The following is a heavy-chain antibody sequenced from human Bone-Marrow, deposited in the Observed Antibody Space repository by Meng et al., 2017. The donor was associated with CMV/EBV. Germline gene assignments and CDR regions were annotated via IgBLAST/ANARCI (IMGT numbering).Heavy chain of an antibody. CDR3: ARETSSGYTNWFDP. CDR2: ISYSGST. V-gene: IGHV4-39*07. D-gene: IGHD3-22*01. Sequence: GSLRLSCTVSDGSIRSNTYYWGWIRQPPGKGLEWIGSISYSGSTYYNPSLKSRVTISVDTSKNQFSLKLSSVTAADTAVYYCARETSSGYTNWFDPCGEGTLVAVSS. CDR1: DGSIRSNTYY. J-gene: IGHJ5*02.